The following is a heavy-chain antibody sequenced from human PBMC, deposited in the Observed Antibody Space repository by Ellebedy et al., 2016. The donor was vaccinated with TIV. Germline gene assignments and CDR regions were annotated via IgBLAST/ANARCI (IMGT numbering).Heavy chain of an antibody. V-gene: IGHV1-3*01. J-gene: IGHJ4*02. CDR1: GYTFTSYA. CDR2: INAGNGNT. CDR3: ARGSSSWYPFPKFDY. D-gene: IGHD6-13*01. Sequence: AASVKVSCNASGYTFTSYAMHWARQAPGQRLEWMGWINAGNGNTKYSQKFQGRVTITRDTSASTAYMELSSLRSEDTAVYYCARGSSSWYPFPKFDYWGQGTLVTVSS.